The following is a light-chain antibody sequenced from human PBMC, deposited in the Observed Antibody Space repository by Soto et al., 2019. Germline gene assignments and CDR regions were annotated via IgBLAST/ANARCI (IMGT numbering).Light chain of an antibody. CDR1: SSDVGGYNY. CDR3: SSYTSSTTVL. Sequence: QSVLTQPASVSGSPGQSITISCTGTSSDVGGYNYVSWYQQHPGKVPKLIIYEVSNRPSGVSNRFSGSKSGNTASLTISGLQGEDESHYYCSSYTSSTTVLFGGGTKLTVL. J-gene: IGLJ2*01. V-gene: IGLV2-14*01. CDR2: EVS.